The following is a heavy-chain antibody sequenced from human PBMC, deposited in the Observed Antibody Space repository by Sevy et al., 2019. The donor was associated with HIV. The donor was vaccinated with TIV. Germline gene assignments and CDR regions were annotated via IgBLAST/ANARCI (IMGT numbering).Heavy chain of an antibody. CDR3: ATTKDYYDSSGYPFDY. CDR2: FDPEDGDPEDGKT. CDR1: GYTLAKFS. J-gene: IGHJ4*02. V-gene: IGHV1-24*01. Sequence: ASVKVSWKVSGYTLAKFSIHWVRQAPGKGLEWMTSFDPEDGDPEDGKTIYAQKFLGRVTMTEDTSTDTAYMELSSLRSDDTAVSYCATTKDYYDSSGYPFDYRGQGTLVTVSS. D-gene: IGHD3-22*01.